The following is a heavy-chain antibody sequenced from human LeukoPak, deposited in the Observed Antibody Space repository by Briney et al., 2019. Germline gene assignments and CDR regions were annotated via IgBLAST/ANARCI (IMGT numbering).Heavy chain of an antibody. CDR3: ARDGPPTYYYDTSGYYLDY. J-gene: IGHJ4*02. Sequence: PGGSLRLSCAASGFTFSSYAMYWVRQAPGKGLEWVADIKQDGGEKYYVDSVKGRFTISRDNAKNSLYLQMNSLRAEDTAVYYCARDGPPTYYYDTSGYYLDYWGQGTLVTVSS. D-gene: IGHD3-22*01. V-gene: IGHV3-7*01. CDR1: GFTFSSYA. CDR2: IKQDGGEK.